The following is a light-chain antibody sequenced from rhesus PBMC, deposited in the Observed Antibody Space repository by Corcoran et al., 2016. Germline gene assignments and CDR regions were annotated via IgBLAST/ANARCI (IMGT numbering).Light chain of an antibody. V-gene: IGKV1-43*02. CDR3: LQYNSDPWT. CDR1: QGISTY. J-gene: IGKJ1*01. CDR2: KAS. Sequence: DIQMTQSPSSLSASVGDRVTITCRASQGISTYLNWYQQKPGKAPKRLIYKASSLESGVPSRFSGIGSGTDLHLTISSLQPEDFATYYCLQYNSDPWTFGQGTKVEIK.